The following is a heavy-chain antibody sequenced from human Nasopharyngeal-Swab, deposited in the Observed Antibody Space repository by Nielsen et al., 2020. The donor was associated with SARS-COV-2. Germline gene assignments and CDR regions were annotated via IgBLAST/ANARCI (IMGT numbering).Heavy chain of an antibody. CDR1: GFIFSDYY. CDR2: ISNSGSSI. Sequence: GGSLRLSCAASGFIFSDYYMTWIRQAPGKGLEWISYISNSGSSIYYADSVRGRFTISRDNAKKSLYLQMNSLRAEDTAVYYCARDITWFTISGDGMDVWGQGTTVTVSS. J-gene: IGHJ6*02. V-gene: IGHV3-11*01. D-gene: IGHD3-3*01. CDR3: ARDITWFTISGDGMDV.